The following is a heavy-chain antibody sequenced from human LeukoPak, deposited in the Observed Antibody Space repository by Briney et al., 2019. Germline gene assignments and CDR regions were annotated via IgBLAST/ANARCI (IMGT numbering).Heavy chain of an antibody. CDR3: ARALLGAFDY. J-gene: IGHJ4*02. Sequence: SETLSLTCTVSGYSISSGYYWGWIRQPPGKGLEWIGYIYYSGSTNYNPSLKSRVTISVDTSKNQFSLKLSSVTAADTAVYYCARALLGAFDYWGQGTLVTVSS. CDR1: GYSISSGYY. CDR2: IYYSGST. V-gene: IGHV4-61*01. D-gene: IGHD2-15*01.